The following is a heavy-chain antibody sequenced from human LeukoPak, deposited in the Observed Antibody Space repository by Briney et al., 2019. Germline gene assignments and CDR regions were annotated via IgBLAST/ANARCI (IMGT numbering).Heavy chain of an antibody. CDR1: GASISSNTYF. V-gene: IGHV4-39*07. D-gene: IGHD6-19*01. J-gene: IGHJ3*02. Sequence: PSETLSLTCTVSGASISSNTYFWGWIRQPPGKGLEWIGSIYSSGSTYYNPSLISGVTISIDASKNQFSLQLYSVTAADTAVYYCARQPAPYSSGWYDGFDIWGQGTMVTVSA. CDR2: IYSSGST. CDR3: ARQPAPYSSGWYDGFDI.